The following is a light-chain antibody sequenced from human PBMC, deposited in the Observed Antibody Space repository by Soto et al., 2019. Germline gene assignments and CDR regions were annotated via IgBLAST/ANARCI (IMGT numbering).Light chain of an antibody. CDR1: SSDIGAGYR. Sequence: QAVVTQPPSVSGAPGERVTISCTGSSSDIGAGYRVRWYQQVPGTAPKLLIYDNTNRPSGVSVRFSGSKSGTSASLAISGLQAEDEADYYCGTWDSSLSAGVFGTGTKLTVL. CDR3: GTWDSSLSAGV. J-gene: IGLJ1*01. CDR2: DNT. V-gene: IGLV1-40*01.